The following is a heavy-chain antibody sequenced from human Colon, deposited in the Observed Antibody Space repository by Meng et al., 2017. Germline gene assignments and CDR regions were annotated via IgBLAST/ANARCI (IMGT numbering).Heavy chain of an antibody. CDR1: RDSVSSNSAA. CDR2: TYYRSKWYN. J-gene: IGHJ4*02. D-gene: IGHD6-19*01. Sequence: VQLPQLGPGLAKPSQTLTLTYAVARDSVSSNSAAWNRIRQSPSRGLEWLGRTYYRSKWYNGYAVSVKSRITINPDTSKNQFSLQLNSVTPEDTAMYYCARSGSSGWIDYWGQGTLVTVSS. CDR3: ARSGSSGWIDY. V-gene: IGHV6-1*01.